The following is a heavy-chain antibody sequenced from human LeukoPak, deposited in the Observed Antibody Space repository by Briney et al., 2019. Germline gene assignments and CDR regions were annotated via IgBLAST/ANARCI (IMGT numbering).Heavy chain of an antibody. Sequence: SVKVSCKASGGTFSSYAISWVRQAPGQGLEWMARIIPIFGTANYAQKFQGRVTITTDESTSTAYMAMSSLRYEHTDVYYCARERDYGDPRDWGQGTLVTVSS. CDR3: ARERDYGDPRD. D-gene: IGHD4-17*01. J-gene: IGHJ4*02. CDR2: IIPIFGTA. V-gene: IGHV1-69*05. CDR1: GGTFSSYA.